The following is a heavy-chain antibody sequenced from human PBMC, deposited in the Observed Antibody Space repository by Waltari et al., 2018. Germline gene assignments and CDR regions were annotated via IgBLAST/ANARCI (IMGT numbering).Heavy chain of an antibody. J-gene: IGHJ4*02. D-gene: IGHD3-10*01. CDR1: GYTFTDFS. Sequence: QVQLVQSGAEVKRPGAAVKGSCKASGYTFTDFSMHWVRQAPGQGLEWMGIINPSGGGTTYTQKFQDRVTMTRDTSTNTVYMELSSLRSEDTAVYYCARAGTTLIWGVAEWGQGTLVTVSS. CDR2: INPSGGGT. CDR3: ARAGTTLIWGVAE. V-gene: IGHV1-46*01.